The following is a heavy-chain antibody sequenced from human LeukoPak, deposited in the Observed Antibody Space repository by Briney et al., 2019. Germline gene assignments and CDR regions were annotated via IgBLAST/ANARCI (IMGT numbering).Heavy chain of an antibody. J-gene: IGHJ4*02. D-gene: IGHD3-3*01. V-gene: IGHV3-7*01. CDR3: ARDKGDDFWSGYYTPFDY. CDR1: GFTFSSCW. Sequence: GGSLRLSCAASGFTFSSCWMSWVRQAPGKGLEWVANIKQDGSEKYYVDSVKGRFTISRDNAKNSLYLQMNSLRAEDTAVYYCARDKGDDFWSGYYTPFDYWGQGTLVTVSS. CDR2: IKQDGSEK.